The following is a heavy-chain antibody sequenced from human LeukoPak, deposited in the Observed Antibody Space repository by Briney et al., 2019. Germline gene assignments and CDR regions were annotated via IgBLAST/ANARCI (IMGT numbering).Heavy chain of an antibody. V-gene: IGHV3-30-3*01. CDR3: AKAMVYYYDSSGYGYHFDY. CDR2: ISYDGSNK. Sequence: GGSLRLSCAASGFTFSSYAMHWVRQAPGKGLEWVAVISYDGSNKYYADSVKGRFTISRDNSKNTLYLQMNSLRAEDTAVYYCAKAMVYYYDSSGYGYHFDYWGPGTLVTVSS. CDR1: GFTFSSYA. J-gene: IGHJ4*02. D-gene: IGHD3-22*01.